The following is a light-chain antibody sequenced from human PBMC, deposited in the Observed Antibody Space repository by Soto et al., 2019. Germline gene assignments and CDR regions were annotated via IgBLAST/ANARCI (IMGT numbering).Light chain of an antibody. CDR1: QRLSFN. J-gene: IGKJ1*01. Sequence: EIVLTQSPGTLSLSPGERYTRSCMASQRLSFNLAWYQQKPGQARRLLIYAASTRATGIPARFSGSGSGTEFTLTISSLQSEDFAVYYCQQYYRWPQTFGQGTKVDIK. V-gene: IGKV3-15*01. CDR3: QQYYRWPQT. CDR2: AAS.